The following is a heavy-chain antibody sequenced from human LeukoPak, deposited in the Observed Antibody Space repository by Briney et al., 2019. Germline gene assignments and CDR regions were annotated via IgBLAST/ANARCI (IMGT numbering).Heavy chain of an antibody. J-gene: IGHJ4*02. CDR3: ATLPVGTGDY. Sequence: GGSLRLSCAASGFIFSNYGMHWVRQTPGKGLEWVAVIWYDGSNKYYAGSVKGRFTISRDNSKNKVYLQMNSLRAEDSAVYYCATLPVGTGDYWGQGTLVTVSS. D-gene: IGHD7-27*01. V-gene: IGHV3-33*03. CDR2: IWYDGSNK. CDR1: GFIFSNYG.